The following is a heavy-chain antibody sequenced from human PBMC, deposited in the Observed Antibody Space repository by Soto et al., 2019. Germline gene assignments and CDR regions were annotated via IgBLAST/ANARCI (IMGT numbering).Heavy chain of an antibody. D-gene: IGHD5-12*01. V-gene: IGHV3-33*01. CDR3: ARGEGYERMDY. CDR1: GFTFSSYG. Sequence: GGSLRLCCAASGFTFSSYGMHWVCQAPGKGLEWVAVIWYDGSNKYYADSVKGRFTISRDNSKNTLYLQMNSLRAEDTAVYYCARGEGYERMDYWGQGTLVTVSS. J-gene: IGHJ4*02. CDR2: IWYDGSNK.